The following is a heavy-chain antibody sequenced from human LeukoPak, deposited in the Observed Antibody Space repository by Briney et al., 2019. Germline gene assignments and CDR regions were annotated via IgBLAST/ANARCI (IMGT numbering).Heavy chain of an antibody. CDR2: IIPIFGTA. Sequence: ASVKVSCKASGGTFSSYAISWVRQAPGQGLEWMGGIIPIFGTANYAQKFQGRVTITADESTSTAYMELSGLRSEDTAVFYCARASPQAPARIAVAGHFDYWGQGTLVTVSS. CDR3: ARASPQAPARIAVAGHFDY. CDR1: GGTFSSYA. J-gene: IGHJ4*02. V-gene: IGHV1-69*01. D-gene: IGHD6-13*01.